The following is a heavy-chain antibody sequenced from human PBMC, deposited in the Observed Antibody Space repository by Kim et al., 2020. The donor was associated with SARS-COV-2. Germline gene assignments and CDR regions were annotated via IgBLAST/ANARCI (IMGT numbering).Heavy chain of an antibody. J-gene: IGHJ6*02. Sequence: GGSLRLSCAASGFTFSSYSMNWVRQAPGKGLEWVSSISSSSSYIYYADSVKGRFTISRDNAKNSLYLQMNSLRAEDTAVYYCARDPNWNLYYYYGMDVWGQGTTVTVSS. CDR1: GFTFSSYS. CDR2: ISSSSSYI. V-gene: IGHV3-21*01. CDR3: ARDPNWNLYYYYGMDV. D-gene: IGHD1-7*01.